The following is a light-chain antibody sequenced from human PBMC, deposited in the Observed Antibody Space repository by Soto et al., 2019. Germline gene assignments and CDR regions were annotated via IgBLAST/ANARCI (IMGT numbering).Light chain of an antibody. Sequence: DIQMTQSPSTLSASVGDRVTITCRASQSIDTALAWYQQKPGKAPNLLIYRASNLESGVPSRFSGSGSGTEFTLAISSLQPDDFATYYCQQYGIFLTCGQGTKLEIK. CDR2: RAS. CDR3: QQYGIFLT. V-gene: IGKV1-5*03. J-gene: IGKJ2*01. CDR1: QSIDTA.